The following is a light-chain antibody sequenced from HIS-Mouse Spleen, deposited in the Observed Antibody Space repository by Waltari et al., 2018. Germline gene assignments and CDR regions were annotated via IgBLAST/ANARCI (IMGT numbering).Light chain of an antibody. CDR3: YSTDSSGNHRV. CDR2: EDS. J-gene: IGLJ2*01. CDR1: AWPTKC. Sequence: SYELTQPPSVSVSPGQTARITCSADAWPTKCHYWYQPQSGQAPVLVIYEDSKRPSGIPERFSGSSSGTMATLTISGAQVEDEAVYYCYSTDSSGNHRVFGGGTKLTVL. V-gene: IGLV3-10*01.